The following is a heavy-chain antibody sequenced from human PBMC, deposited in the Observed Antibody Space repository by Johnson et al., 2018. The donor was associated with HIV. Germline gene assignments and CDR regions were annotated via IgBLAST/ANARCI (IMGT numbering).Heavy chain of an antibody. D-gene: IGHD1-26*01. J-gene: IGHJ3*02. V-gene: IGHV3-30*02. CDR3: ARVEWDQNAFDI. CDR2: TQYDGSNI. Sequence: QVQLVESGGGLIQPGGSLRLSCAASGFTVSSNYMSWVRQAPGKGLEWVAFTQYDGSNIYYADSVKGRFTISRDNSKNTLYLQVNSLRAEETAVYYCARVEWDQNAFDIWGQGTMVTVSS. CDR1: GFTVSSNY.